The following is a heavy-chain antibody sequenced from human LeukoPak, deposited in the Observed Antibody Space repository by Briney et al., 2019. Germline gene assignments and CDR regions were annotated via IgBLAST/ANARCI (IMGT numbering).Heavy chain of an antibody. J-gene: IGHJ4*02. CDR2: IYSGGST. V-gene: IGHV3-53*01. CDR1: GFTVSSNY. CDR3: ARGGDYNWNFDY. D-gene: IGHD1-20*01. Sequence: GGSLRLSCAASGFTVSSNYMSWVRQAPGKGLEWVSVIYSGGSTNYADSVRGRFTISRDNSKNTLYLQMNSLRAEDTAVYYCARGGDYNWNFDYWGQGTLVTVSS.